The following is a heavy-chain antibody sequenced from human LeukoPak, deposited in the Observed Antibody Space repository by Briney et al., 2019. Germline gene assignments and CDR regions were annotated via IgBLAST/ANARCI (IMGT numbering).Heavy chain of an antibody. D-gene: IGHD2-15*01. CDR2: INPKSGGSGGS. Sequence: ASVNVSCKASGYTFTGFHIHWVRQAPGQGLEWMGWINPKSGGSGGSNYAQRFQGRVTMSRDTSISTVYMELSRLRYDDTAVYFCARATSRLVVATTGPYWGQGTLVGVSS. CDR1: GYTFTGFH. J-gene: IGHJ4*02. V-gene: IGHV1-2*02. CDR3: ARATSRLVVATTGPY.